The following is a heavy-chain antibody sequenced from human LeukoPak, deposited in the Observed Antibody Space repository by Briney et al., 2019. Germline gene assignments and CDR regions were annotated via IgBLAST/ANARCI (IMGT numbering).Heavy chain of an antibody. Sequence: GESLKISCQGSGYSFTYYCIAWMRQMPGKGLEWVGATYPSDSATSYSPSVQGQVTISAAKSISTAYLQWSSLKASDTAIYYCARQDGNGYFYFDFWGQGTLVTVSS. CDR3: ARQDGNGYFYFDF. D-gene: IGHD5-24*01. V-gene: IGHV5-51*01. J-gene: IGHJ4*02. CDR2: TYPSDSAT. CDR1: GYSFTYYC.